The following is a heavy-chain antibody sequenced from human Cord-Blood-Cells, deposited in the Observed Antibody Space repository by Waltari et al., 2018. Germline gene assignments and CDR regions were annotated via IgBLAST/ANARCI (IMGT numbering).Heavy chain of an antibody. D-gene: IGHD4-4*01. CDR3: ARLSFSTVTTLFDY. CDR1: GYTFTSYW. V-gene: IGHV5-51*01. Sequence: EVQLVQSAAEVKKPGESLTMSCKGAGYTFTSYWIGWLRQMPGKGLEWMGIIYPGDSDTRYSPSFQGQVTISADKSISTAYLQWSSLKASDTAMYYCARLSFSTVTTLFDYWGQGTLVTVSS. J-gene: IGHJ4*02. CDR2: IYPGDSDT.